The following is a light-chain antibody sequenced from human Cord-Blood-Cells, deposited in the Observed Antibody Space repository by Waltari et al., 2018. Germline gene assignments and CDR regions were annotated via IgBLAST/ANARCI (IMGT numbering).Light chain of an antibody. Sequence: QSALTQPASVSGSPGQSITISCPGTSRDVGSYNLVPWYQQHPGKAPNLMIYDGSKRPSGVSNRFSGSKSGNTASLTISGLQAEDEADYYCCSYAGSSTWVFGGGTKLTVL. J-gene: IGLJ3*02. CDR2: DGS. CDR3: CSYAGSSTWV. CDR1: SRDVGSYNL. V-gene: IGLV2-23*01.